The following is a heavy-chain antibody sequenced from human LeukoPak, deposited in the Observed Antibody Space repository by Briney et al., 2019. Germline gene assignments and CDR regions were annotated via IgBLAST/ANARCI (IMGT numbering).Heavy chain of an antibody. V-gene: IGHV3-48*03. CDR2: ISSSGSTI. CDR1: GFTFSSYE. D-gene: IGHD3-16*01. CDR3: AKVSVWLGSGAFDI. J-gene: IGHJ3*02. Sequence: GGSLRLSCAVSGFTFSSYEMNWVRQAPGKGLEWVSYISSSGSTIYYADSVKGRFTISRDNSRNTLSLQMNSLRAEDTAVYYCAKVSVWLGSGAFDIWGQGTMVTVSS.